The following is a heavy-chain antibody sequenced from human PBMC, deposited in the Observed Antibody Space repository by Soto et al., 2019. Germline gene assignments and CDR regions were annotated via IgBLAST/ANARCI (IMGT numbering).Heavy chain of an antibody. D-gene: IGHD3-10*01. CDR2: IYYSGST. CDR1: GGSISSGGYY. Sequence: QVQLQESGPGLVKPSQTLSLTCTVSGGSISSGGYYWSWIRQHPGKGLEWIGYIYYSGSTYYNPSLQSRVTISVDTSKNQFSLKLSYVTAADTAVYYCARDLRFRGFYGMDVWGQGTTVTVSS. V-gene: IGHV4-31*03. CDR3: ARDLRFRGFYGMDV. J-gene: IGHJ6*02.